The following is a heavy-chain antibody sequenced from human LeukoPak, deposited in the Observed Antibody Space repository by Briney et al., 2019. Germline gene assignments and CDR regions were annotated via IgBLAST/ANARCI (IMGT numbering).Heavy chain of an antibody. CDR1: GLIFNTAW. D-gene: IGHD3-3*01. Sequence: GGSLRLSCAASGLIFNTAWMGWVRQAPGKGLEWVGRIKSKTYGGTTEYAAPVKGRFTISRDDPKNTLYVQMNSLRTEDTAVYYCTTDLAFWSASPDYWGQGTLVAVSS. CDR2: IKSKTYGGTT. J-gene: IGHJ4*02. V-gene: IGHV3-15*01. CDR3: TTDLAFWSASPDY.